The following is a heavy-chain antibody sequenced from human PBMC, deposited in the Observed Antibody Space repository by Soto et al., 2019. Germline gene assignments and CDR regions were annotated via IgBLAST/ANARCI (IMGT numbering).Heavy chain of an antibody. Sequence: QITLKESGPTLVKPTQTLTLTCSFSGFSLRPSGLGVGWIRQPPGKPLEWLALSYWEDDKRYSPSLETRLTITKDTSKIQAGLTMTNMDPVDTATYFCAHSSAPRLFDYWGQGNLVSVSS. CDR2: SYWEDDK. CDR3: AHSSAPRLFDY. J-gene: IGHJ4*02. D-gene: IGHD6-25*01. CDR1: GFSLRPSGLG. V-gene: IGHV2-5*02.